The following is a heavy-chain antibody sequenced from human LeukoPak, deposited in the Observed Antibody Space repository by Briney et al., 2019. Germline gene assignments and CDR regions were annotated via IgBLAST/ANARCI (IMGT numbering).Heavy chain of an antibody. CDR1: GFTFSSYT. Sequence: PGRSLRLSCAASGFTFSSYTMHWVRQAPGKGLEWVALISYDGSNKYYADSVKGRFTISRDNSKNTLYLQMNSLRAEDTAVHYCAKDFRYSSSWSPSFFDYWGQGTLVTVSS. V-gene: IGHV3-30-3*01. CDR3: AKDFRYSSSWSPSFFDY. D-gene: IGHD6-13*01. CDR2: ISYDGSNK. J-gene: IGHJ4*02.